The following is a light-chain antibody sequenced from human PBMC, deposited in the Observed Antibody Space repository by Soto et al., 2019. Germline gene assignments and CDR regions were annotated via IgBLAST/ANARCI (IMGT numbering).Light chain of an antibody. Sequence: SVVTQPASLSGSPGQSITISCTGNSSYVGRYNLVSWYQQHPGKGPKLMIYEVSKRPSGVSNRFSGSKSGNTASLTISGLQAEDEADYYCCSYAGSSLYVFGTGTKVTVL. V-gene: IGLV2-23*02. CDR1: SSYVGRYNL. J-gene: IGLJ1*01. CDR2: EVS. CDR3: CSYAGSSLYV.